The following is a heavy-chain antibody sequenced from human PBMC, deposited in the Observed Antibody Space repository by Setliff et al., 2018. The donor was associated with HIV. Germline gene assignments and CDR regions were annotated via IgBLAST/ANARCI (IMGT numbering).Heavy chain of an antibody. Sequence: ETLSLTCDVSGFSISSRYYWGWIRQSPGKGLEWIGNIYHTGSSYYNPSRNDRATISLDTAKNQFSLKLNSVTAADTAVYYCARAFLALVISVYGFWGQGIPVTVSS. CDR3: ARAFLALVISVYGF. CDR1: GFSISSRYY. D-gene: IGHD3-22*01. J-gene: IGHJ4*02. V-gene: IGHV4-38-2*01. CDR2: IYHTGSS.